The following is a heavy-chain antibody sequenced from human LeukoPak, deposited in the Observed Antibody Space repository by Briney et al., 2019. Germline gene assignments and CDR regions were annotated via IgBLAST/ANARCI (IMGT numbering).Heavy chain of an antibody. CDR2: MYYSVNT. Sequence: SETLSLTCTVSGGSISSSSYYWGWIRQPPGKGLEWIGSMYYSVNTYYNPSLKSRVTISVDTSKNQFSLNLISVTAADTAVYYRARTLAAAISGFDPWGQGTRVTVSS. D-gene: IGHD6-13*01. V-gene: IGHV4-39*01. CDR3: ARTLAAAISGFDP. CDR1: GGSISSSSYY. J-gene: IGHJ5*02.